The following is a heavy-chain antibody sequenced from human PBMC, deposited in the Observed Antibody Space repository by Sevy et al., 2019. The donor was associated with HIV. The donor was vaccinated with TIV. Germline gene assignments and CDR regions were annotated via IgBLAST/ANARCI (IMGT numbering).Heavy chain of an antibody. Sequence: GGSLRLSCAASGFTFSSYSMNWVRQAPGKGLEWVSYISSSSSTIYYADSVKGRFTISRDNAKNSLYLQMNSLRDEDTAVYYCARDSSGSYPYYFDYLGQGTLVTVSS. CDR3: ARDSSGSYPYYFDY. CDR1: GFTFSSYS. J-gene: IGHJ4*02. D-gene: IGHD1-26*01. CDR2: ISSSSSTI. V-gene: IGHV3-48*02.